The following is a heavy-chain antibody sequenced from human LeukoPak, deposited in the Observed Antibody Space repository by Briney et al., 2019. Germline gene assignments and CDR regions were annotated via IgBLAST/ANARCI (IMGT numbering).Heavy chain of an antibody. D-gene: IGHD4-17*01. V-gene: IGHV3-66*01. Sequence: GGSLRLSCAASGYTVSTNYMSWVRQAPGKGLEWVSLIYSGGGTYYADSVKGRFTISRDNSRNTLSLQMNSLRVDDTAVYYCARGFRSVTTWGYFDYWGQGALVTVSS. CDR1: GYTVSTNY. CDR3: ARGFRSVTTWGYFDY. J-gene: IGHJ4*02. CDR2: IYSGGGT.